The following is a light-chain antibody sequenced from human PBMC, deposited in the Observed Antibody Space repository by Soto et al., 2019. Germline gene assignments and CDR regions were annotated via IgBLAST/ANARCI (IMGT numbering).Light chain of an antibody. CDR1: QSISSY. CDR2: AAS. Sequence: DMQMTQSSSSLSASVGDRVTITCRASQSISSYLNWYQQKPGKAPKLLINAASSLQSGVPSRFSGSGSGTKFTLTIASLQPDDFATYYCQQANSFPLTFGGGAKVDIK. CDR3: QQANSFPLT. J-gene: IGKJ4*01. V-gene: IGKV1-39*01.